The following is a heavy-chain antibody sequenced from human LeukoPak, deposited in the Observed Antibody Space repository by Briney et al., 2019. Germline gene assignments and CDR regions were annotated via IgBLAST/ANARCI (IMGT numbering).Heavy chain of an antibody. Sequence: ASVKVSCKASGYTFTTYAISWVRQAPGQGLEWMGGIIPIFGTANYAQKFQGRVTITADESTSTAYMELSSLRSEDTAVYYCARGCSGGSCYSSWAFDIWGQGTMVTVSS. CDR2: IIPIFGTA. V-gene: IGHV1-69*13. J-gene: IGHJ3*02. CDR3: ARGCSGGSCYSSWAFDI. CDR1: GYTFTTYA. D-gene: IGHD2-15*01.